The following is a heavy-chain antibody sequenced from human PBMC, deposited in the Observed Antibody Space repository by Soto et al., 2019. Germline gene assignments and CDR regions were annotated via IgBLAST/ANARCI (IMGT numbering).Heavy chain of an antibody. Sequence: EVQLLESGGGLVQPGGSLRLSCAASGFTFSSYAMSWVRQAPGKGLEWVSAISGSGGSTYYADSVKGRFTISRDNSKNTLYLQMTSLRAEDTAVYYCATDGGYDWAVLFDPWGQGTLVTVSS. CDR1: GFTFSSYA. CDR3: ATDGGYDWAVLFDP. V-gene: IGHV3-23*01. J-gene: IGHJ5*02. CDR2: ISGSGGST. D-gene: IGHD5-12*01.